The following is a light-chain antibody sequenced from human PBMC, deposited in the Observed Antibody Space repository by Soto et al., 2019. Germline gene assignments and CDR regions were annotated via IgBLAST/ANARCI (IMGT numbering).Light chain of an antibody. CDR1: SSDVGGYNY. Sequence: QSALTQPASVSGSPGQSITISCTGNSSDVGGYNYVSWYQQHPGKAPQLMIYDVSNRPSGVSNRFSGSKSGNTASLTISGLLAEDEADYYCSSYTSSSTLLVFGTGTKLTVL. CDR2: DVS. J-gene: IGLJ1*01. V-gene: IGLV2-14*01. CDR3: SSYTSSSTLLV.